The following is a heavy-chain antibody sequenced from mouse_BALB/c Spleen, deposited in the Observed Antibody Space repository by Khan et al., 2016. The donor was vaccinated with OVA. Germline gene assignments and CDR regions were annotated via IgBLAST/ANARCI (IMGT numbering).Heavy chain of an antibody. CDR3: TTAYYRYYFDY. J-gene: IGHJ2*01. D-gene: IGHD2-14*01. Sequence: EVQLQESGAELGRPGSSVKLSCKTSGSTFTSYGIKWVKQRPGQGLEWIGYIYPGNGYTEYNERFQGKAILTSDTSSSTAYMQLRSLTSEDSAMYLCTTAYYRYYFDYWGQGTILTVSS. V-gene: IGHV1S134*01. CDR1: GSTFTSYG. CDR2: IYPGNGYT.